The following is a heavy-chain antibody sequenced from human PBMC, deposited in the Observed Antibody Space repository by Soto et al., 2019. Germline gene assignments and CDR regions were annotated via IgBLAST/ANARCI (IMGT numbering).Heavy chain of an antibody. V-gene: IGHV3-15*01. CDR3: ATSEWNDAFDI. CDR1: GFTFSNVW. CDR2: IKRKTDGETT. D-gene: IGHD3-3*01. Sequence: EVQLVESGGGLVKPGGSLRLSCAASGFTFSNVWMTWIRQAPGKGLEWVGRIKRKTDGETTDYGAPVKGRFTVSRDDSKNTLYLQMISLKTEDTGLYYCATSEWNDAFDIWGHGTMVTVSS. J-gene: IGHJ3*02.